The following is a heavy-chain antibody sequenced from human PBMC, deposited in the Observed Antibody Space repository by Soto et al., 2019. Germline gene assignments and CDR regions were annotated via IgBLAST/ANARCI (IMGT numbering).Heavy chain of an antibody. J-gene: IGHJ6*01. CDR1: GGSFSGYY. CDR3: ARETAYDYVWGSYRPANYGMDV. Sequence: QVQLQQWGAGLLKPSETLSLTCAVYGGSFSGYYWTWIRQPPGQGLEWIGEINHSGNTNYNPSLKGRVSISVDTSKSQFSLTLSSVTAAETAVYFCARETAYDYVWGSYRPANYGMDVWGQGTTVRVSS. CDR2: INHSGNT. V-gene: IGHV4-34*01. D-gene: IGHD3-16*02.